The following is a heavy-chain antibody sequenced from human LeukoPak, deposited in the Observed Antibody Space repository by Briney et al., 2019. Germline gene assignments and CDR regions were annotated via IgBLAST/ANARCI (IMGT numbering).Heavy chain of an antibody. Sequence: PSETLSLTCTVSGGSISSYYWSWIRQPPGKGLEWIGYIYYSGSTNYNPPLKSRVTISVDTSKNQFSLKLSSVTAADTAVYYCARDDDYYYGMDVWGQGTTVTVSS. CDR3: ARDDDYYYGMDV. V-gene: IGHV4-59*01. J-gene: IGHJ6*02. CDR2: IYYSGST. CDR1: GGSISSYY.